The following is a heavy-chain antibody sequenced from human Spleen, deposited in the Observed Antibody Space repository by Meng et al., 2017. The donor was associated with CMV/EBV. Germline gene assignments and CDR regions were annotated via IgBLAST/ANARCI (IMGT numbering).Heavy chain of an antibody. V-gene: IGHV1-46*01. Sequence: ASVKVSCKASGYTFTTYYMHWVRQAPGQGLEWMGIINPSGGSTSYAQKFQGRVTMTRDTSTSTVYMELSSLRPEDTAVYYCARSRGDVLEWFGELSSRNAFDIWGQGTMVTVSS. CDR3: ARSRGDVLEWFGELSSRNAFDI. CDR1: GYTFTTYY. CDR2: INPSGGST. J-gene: IGHJ3*02. D-gene: IGHD3-10*01.